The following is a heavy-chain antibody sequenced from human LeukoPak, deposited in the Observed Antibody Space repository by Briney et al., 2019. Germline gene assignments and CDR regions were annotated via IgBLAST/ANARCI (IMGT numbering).Heavy chain of an antibody. CDR2: IKEDGREK. J-gene: IGHJ5*02. CDR1: GFTFSVYW. CDR3: SRGGSCFAP. Sequence: GGSLRLSCVASGFTFSVYWMSWVRQAPGKGLEGVANIKEDGREKDYVDSVKGRFTISRDNTKNSLYLHMSSLIGDHPAVYSCSRGGSCFAPWGEGTVVSVSS. D-gene: IGHD3-10*01. V-gene: IGHV3-7*01.